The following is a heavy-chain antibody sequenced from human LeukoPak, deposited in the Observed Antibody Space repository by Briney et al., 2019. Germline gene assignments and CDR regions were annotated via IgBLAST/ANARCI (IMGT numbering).Heavy chain of an antibody. CDR3: ARTTMVRGTYYMDV. Sequence: SETLSLTCTVPGGSISSYYWSWIRQPPGKGLEWIGYIYCSGYTNYNPSLKSRVTISVDTSKNQFSLKLSSVTAADTAVYYCARTTMVRGTYYMDVWGKGTTVTISS. CDR2: IYCSGYT. V-gene: IGHV4-59*01. CDR1: GGSISSYY. J-gene: IGHJ6*03. D-gene: IGHD3-10*01.